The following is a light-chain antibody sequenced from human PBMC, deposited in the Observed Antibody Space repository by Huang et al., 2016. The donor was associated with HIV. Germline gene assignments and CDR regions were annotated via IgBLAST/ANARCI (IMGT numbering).Light chain of an antibody. CDR2: GAS. J-gene: IGKJ3*01. Sequence: EIVMTQSPATLSASPGERATLSCRASQSVSSKLAGYQQKPGQAPRLLIYGASTRANSIPSRFSGSGSGTEFTLTISSLQSEDFAVYYCQQNNNWPPLFTFGPGTKVDIK. CDR1: QSVSSK. CDR3: QQNNNWPPLFT. V-gene: IGKV3-15*01.